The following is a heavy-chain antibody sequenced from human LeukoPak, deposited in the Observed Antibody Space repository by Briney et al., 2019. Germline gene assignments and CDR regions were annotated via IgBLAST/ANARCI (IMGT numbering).Heavy chain of an antibody. J-gene: IGHJ4*02. Sequence: ASVTISCKASGYTFTNNYMHWVRQAPGQGLEWMGVIHPSGSSTNYAQKFQGRVTMTKDTSTSTVYIELSSLRSEDTAVYYCARMDMDTAMVTNYLDHWGQGTLVTVSA. CDR1: GYTFTNNY. CDR2: IHPSGSST. V-gene: IGHV1-46*01. D-gene: IGHD5-18*01. CDR3: ARMDMDTAMVTNYLDH.